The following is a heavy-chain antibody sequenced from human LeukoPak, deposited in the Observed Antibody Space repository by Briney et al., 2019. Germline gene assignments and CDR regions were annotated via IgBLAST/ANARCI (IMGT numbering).Heavy chain of an antibody. CDR1: GASTTINSYS. Sequence: SETLSLTCSVSGASTTINSYSWGWIRQSPGKGLEWIATFYSDGSTYYNPSLKSRVTISVVASKNQISLTLTSVTAADTAIYYCARQFLIPATTENYFVSWGQGTLLTVSS. J-gene: IGHJ4*02. D-gene: IGHD5-12*01. CDR2: FYSDGST. CDR3: ARQFLIPATTENYFVS. V-gene: IGHV4-39*01.